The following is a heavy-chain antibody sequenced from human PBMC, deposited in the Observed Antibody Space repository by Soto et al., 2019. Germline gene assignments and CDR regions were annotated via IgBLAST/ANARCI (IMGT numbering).Heavy chain of an antibody. CDR3: ARDSGSMTKYEFWSASPDPYGMDV. CDR1: GCATGSYY. J-gene: IGHJ6*02. CDR2: IYYSGST. D-gene: IGHD3-3*01. V-gene: IGHV4-59*01. Sequence: TSTVYGCATGSYYWSCIRQPSGKGLDWIGYIYYSGSTNYNPSLKSRVTISVDTSKNQLSLKLSSVTAADTAVYYCARDSGSMTKYEFWSASPDPYGMDVWGPVTTVT.